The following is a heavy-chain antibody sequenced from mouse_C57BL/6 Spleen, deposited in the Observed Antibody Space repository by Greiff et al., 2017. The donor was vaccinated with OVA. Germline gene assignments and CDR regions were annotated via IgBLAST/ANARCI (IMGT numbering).Heavy chain of an antibody. J-gene: IGHJ2*01. Sequence: VQLLESGAGLVRPGASVTLSCKASGFTFTDYEMHWVRQTPVHGLEWIGSIGPETGGTSYPQTFKGQSILTADKSSSTDYMELRSLTSEDSAVYYCTRCPSYYRLRGYDFDYWGQGTTLTVSS. D-gene: IGHD2-14*01. CDR3: TRCPSYYRLRGYDFDY. CDR1: GFTFTDYE. V-gene: IGHV1-15*01. CDR2: IGPETGGT.